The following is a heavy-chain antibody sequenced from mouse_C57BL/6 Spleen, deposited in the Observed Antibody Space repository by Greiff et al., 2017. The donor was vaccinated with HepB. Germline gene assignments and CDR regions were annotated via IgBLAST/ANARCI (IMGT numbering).Heavy chain of an antibody. V-gene: IGHV1-66*01. D-gene: IGHD1-2*01. J-gene: IGHJ2*01. CDR3: ARDDYGWGY. Sequence: VQLQQSGPELVKPGASVKISCKASGYSFTSYYIHWVKQRPGQGLEWIGWIYPGSGNTKYNEKFKGKATLTADTSFSTAYMQLSSLTSEDSAVYYCARDDYGWGYWGQGTTLTVSS. CDR2: IYPGSGNT. CDR1: GYSFTSYY.